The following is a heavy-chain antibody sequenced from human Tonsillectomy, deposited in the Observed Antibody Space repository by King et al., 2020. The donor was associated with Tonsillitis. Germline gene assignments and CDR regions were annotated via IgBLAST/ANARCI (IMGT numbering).Heavy chain of an antibody. V-gene: IGHV3-30*02. CDR3: AKKLPGNRDYFDN. CDR1: GFTFSLYG. D-gene: IGHD2-21*01. CDR2: IRYDGRIK. J-gene: IGHJ4*02. Sequence: QLVQSGGGVVRPGGSLRLSCASSGFTFSLYGMHWVRQAPGKGLEWVAYIRYDGRIKYYVDSVKGRFTISRANSKSTLYLQMSSLRTDDTAVYYCAKKLPGNRDYFDNWGQGTLVTVSS.